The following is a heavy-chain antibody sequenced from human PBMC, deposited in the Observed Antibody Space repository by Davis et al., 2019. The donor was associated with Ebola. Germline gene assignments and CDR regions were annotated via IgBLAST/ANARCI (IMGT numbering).Heavy chain of an antibody. CDR2: IYPGDSNT. CDR1: GYSFSSHW. V-gene: IGHV5-51*06. J-gene: IGHJ6*04. D-gene: IGHD3-3*01. Sequence: KVSCKGSGYSFSSHWIAWVRQRPGKGLEWIGSIYPGDSNTRYSPSFQGQVTISADKSINTTYLQWSTLKASDTAMYYCARSSILVVPWGAMDVWGKGTTVTVSS. CDR3: ARSSILVVPWGAMDV.